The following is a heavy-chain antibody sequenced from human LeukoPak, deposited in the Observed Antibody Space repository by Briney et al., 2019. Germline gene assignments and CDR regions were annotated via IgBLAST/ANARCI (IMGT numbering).Heavy chain of an antibody. CDR3: AGEISGSSTPRGYYYYYYMDV. D-gene: IGHD1-26*01. Sequence: ASVKVSCKASGYIFTNYGIAWVRQAPGQGLEWMGWISAYNGHANYAQKLQGRVTMTTDTSTSTAYMELRSLRSDDTAVYYCAGEISGSSTPRGYYYYYYMDVWGKGTTVTVSS. CDR1: GYIFTNYG. J-gene: IGHJ6*03. V-gene: IGHV1-18*01. CDR2: ISAYNGHA.